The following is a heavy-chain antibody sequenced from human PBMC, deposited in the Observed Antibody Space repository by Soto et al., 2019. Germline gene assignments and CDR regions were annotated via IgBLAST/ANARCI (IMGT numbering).Heavy chain of an antibody. D-gene: IGHD4-4*01. J-gene: IGHJ1*01. CDR1: GFTFSSYG. V-gene: IGHV3-30*18. CDR2: ISYDGSNK. CDR3: AKDYYSNL. Sequence: GGSLRLSCAASGFTFSSYGMHWVRQAPGKGLEWVAVISYDGSNKYYADSVKGRFTISRDNSKNTLYLQMNSLRAEDTAVYYCAKDYYSNLWAQGTLVTVSS.